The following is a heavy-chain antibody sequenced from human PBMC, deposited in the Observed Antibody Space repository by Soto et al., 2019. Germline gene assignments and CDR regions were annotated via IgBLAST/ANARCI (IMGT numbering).Heavy chain of an antibody. Sequence: PSETLSLTCTVSGGSISNYYWSWIRTPPGRGLEWIGHIFYSGSTNYNPALKSRVTISVDTSKSQFSLKLSSVTAADTAVYYCAKDSGYNYGYFRWFDPWGQGTLVTVSS. V-gene: IGHV4-59*01. CDR1: GGSISNYY. J-gene: IGHJ5*02. CDR3: AKDSGYNYGYFRWFDP. D-gene: IGHD5-18*01. CDR2: IFYSGST.